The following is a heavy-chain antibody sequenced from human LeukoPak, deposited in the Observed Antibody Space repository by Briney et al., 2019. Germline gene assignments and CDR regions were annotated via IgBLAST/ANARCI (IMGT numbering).Heavy chain of an antibody. CDR2: INPSGGST. D-gene: IGHD3-10*01. CDR3: ARDGSGAFDI. Sequence: ASVKVSCKASGYTFTSYYMHWVRQAPGQGLEWMGMINPSGGSTSYAQKFQGRVTMTRDTSTSTVYMELSSLRSEATAVYYCARDGSGAFDIWGQGTMVTVSS. J-gene: IGHJ3*02. CDR1: GYTFTSYY. V-gene: IGHV1-46*01.